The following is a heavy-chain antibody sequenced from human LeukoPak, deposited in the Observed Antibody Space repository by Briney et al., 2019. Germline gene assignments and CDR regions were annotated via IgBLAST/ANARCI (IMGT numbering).Heavy chain of an antibody. CDR3: AKDQPSAGLGIEAFDI. CDR2: IPRSGGST. Sequence: GGSLRLSCAASGFXFSSYAISWVSQAPGKGLEWVSAIPRSGGSTYYADSVKGRFTISRDNSKNTLYLQMNSLRAEDTAVYYCAKDQPSAGLGIEAFDIWGQATMVTVSS. J-gene: IGHJ3*02. V-gene: IGHV3-23*01. CDR1: GFXFSSYA. D-gene: IGHD7-27*01.